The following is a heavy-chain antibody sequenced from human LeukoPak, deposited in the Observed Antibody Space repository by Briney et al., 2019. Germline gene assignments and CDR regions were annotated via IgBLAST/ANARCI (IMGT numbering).Heavy chain of an antibody. CDR3: ARGRIAVAGTFDY. Sequence: SQTLSLTCTVSGGSLSSGSYYWSWIRQPAGKGLEWIGRIYTSGSTNYNPSLKSRVTISVDTSKNQFSLKLSSVTAADTAVYYCARGRIAVAGTFDYWGQGTLVTVSS. D-gene: IGHD6-19*01. J-gene: IGHJ4*02. CDR2: IYTSGST. V-gene: IGHV4-61*02. CDR1: GGSLSSGSYY.